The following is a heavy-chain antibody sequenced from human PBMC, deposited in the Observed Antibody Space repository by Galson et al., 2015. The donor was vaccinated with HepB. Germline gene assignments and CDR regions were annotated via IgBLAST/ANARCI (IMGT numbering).Heavy chain of an antibody. V-gene: IGHV1-69*13. J-gene: IGHJ6*03. CDR1: GGTVSSYG. CDR3: AIPSSGSNDFWIGYDTDYSSYYYMDV. CDR2: VIPILGTA. D-gene: IGHD3-3*01. Sequence: SVKVSCKASGGTVSSYGISWVRQAPGQGLEWMGGVIPILGTANYAQRFQGRVTITADESTSTAYMELSSLTSEDTAVYYCAIPSSGSNDFWIGYDTDYSSYYYMDVWGKGTTVIVSS.